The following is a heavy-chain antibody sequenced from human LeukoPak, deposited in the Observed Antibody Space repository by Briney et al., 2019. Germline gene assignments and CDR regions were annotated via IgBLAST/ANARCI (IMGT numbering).Heavy chain of an antibody. Sequence: SETLSLTCTVSGGSISSYYWSWIRQPAGKGLEWIGRIYTSGSTNYKPSLKSRVTMSVDTSKDQFSLKLSSVTAADTAVYYCARGRHYYGFDYWGQGTLVTVSS. CDR2: IYTSGST. V-gene: IGHV4-4*07. CDR3: ARGRHYYGFDY. J-gene: IGHJ4*02. D-gene: IGHD3-10*01. CDR1: GGSISSYY.